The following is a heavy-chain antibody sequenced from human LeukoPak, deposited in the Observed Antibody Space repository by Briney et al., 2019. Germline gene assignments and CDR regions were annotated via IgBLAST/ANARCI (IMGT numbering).Heavy chain of an antibody. Sequence: SETLSLTCTVSGGSISSTNYYWGWIRQPPGKGLEWIGSIYYSGSTYYNPSLKSRVTISVDTSKNQFSLKLSSVTAADTAVYYCARDSRSVGDDAFDIWGQGTMVTVSS. J-gene: IGHJ3*02. CDR2: IYYSGST. V-gene: IGHV4-39*07. CDR1: GGSISSTNYY. D-gene: IGHD2-2*01. CDR3: ARDSRSVGDDAFDI.